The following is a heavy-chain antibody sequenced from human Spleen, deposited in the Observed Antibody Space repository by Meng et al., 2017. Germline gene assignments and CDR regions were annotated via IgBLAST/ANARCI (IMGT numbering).Heavy chain of an antibody. CDR2: IDPKSGDT. J-gene: IGHJ5*01. V-gene: IGHV1-2*06. D-gene: IGHD4-17*01. CDR3: ARARVIRSRYDDHGWFDS. CDR1: GYNFPDYW. Sequence: QGRLVRAGAGSKKPGASVKVSCKPSGYNFPDYWLHWVRRAPGQGLEWMGRIDPKSGDTHYAQRFQGRVTMTGDTSISTAYMELSGLRSDDTAMYYCARARVIRSRYDDHGWFDSWGQGTLVTVSS.